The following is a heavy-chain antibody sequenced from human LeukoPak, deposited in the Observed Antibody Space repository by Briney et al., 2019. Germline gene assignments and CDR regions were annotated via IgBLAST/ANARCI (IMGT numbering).Heavy chain of an antibody. CDR3: AKADGGYCSGGSCYGQSVNY. CDR2: ISYDGSNK. J-gene: IGHJ4*02. D-gene: IGHD2-15*01. Sequence: GRSLRLSCAASGFTFGSYGMHWVRQAPGKGLEWVAVISYDGSNKYYADSVKGRFTISRDNSKNTLYLQMNSLRAEDTAVYYCAKADGGYCSGGSCYGQSVNYWGQGTLATVSS. CDR1: GFTFGSYG. V-gene: IGHV3-30*18.